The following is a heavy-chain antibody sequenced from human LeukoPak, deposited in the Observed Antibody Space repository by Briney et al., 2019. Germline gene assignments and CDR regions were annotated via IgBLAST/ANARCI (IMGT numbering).Heavy chain of an antibody. D-gene: IGHD2-15*01. Sequence: SETLSLTCTVSGGSISSYYWSWIRQPAGKGLEWIGRIYTSGSTNYNPSLKSRVTMSVDTSKNQFSLKLSSVTAADTAVYYCARGSYCSGGSCYSGYYFDYWGQGTLVTVPS. CDR1: GGSISSYY. CDR2: IYTSGST. V-gene: IGHV4-4*07. J-gene: IGHJ4*02. CDR3: ARGSYCSGGSCYSGYYFDY.